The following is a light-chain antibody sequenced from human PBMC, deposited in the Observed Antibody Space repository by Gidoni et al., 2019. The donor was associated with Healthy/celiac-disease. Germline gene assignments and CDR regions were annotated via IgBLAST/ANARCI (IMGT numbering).Light chain of an antibody. CDR3: QVWYSSSDSPVV. Sequence: SYALTQAPSVAVAAGQTARITGGGNNLGSKRGHWYQQKTGQAPVLVVYDDSDRPSGLPGRFSGSNSGYTATLTISRVVAGDEADYYCQVWYSSSDSPVVFGGGTKLTVL. CDR2: DDS. V-gene: IGLV3-21*02. J-gene: IGLJ2*01. CDR1: NLGSKR.